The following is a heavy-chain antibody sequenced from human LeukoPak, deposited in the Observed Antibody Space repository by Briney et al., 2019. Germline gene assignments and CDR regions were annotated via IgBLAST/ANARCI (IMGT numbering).Heavy chain of an antibody. CDR1: GFTFSSYL. CDR2: INSDGSST. J-gene: IGHJ5*02. Sequence: GGSLRLSCAASGFTFSSYLMHWVRQAPGKGLVWVSRINSDGSSTSYADSVKGRFTISRDNAKNTLYLQMNSLRAEDTAVYYCARDPSVSSSSEWDWFDPWGQGTLVTVSS. CDR3: ARDPSVSSSSEWDWFDP. D-gene: IGHD6-6*01. V-gene: IGHV3-74*01.